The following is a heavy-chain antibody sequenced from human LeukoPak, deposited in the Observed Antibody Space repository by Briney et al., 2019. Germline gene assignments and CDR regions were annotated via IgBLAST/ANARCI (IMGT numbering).Heavy chain of an antibody. CDR3: TTGKTYYGSGRGPRPFDY. CDR2: LSNSGGDT. Sequence: GGSLRLSCAASGFTFSSSAMTWVRQAPGKGLKWVSALSNSGGDTFYADSVKGRFTISRDNSKNTLYLQMNSLRAEDTAVYYCTTGKTYYGSGRGPRPFDYWGQGTLVTVSS. J-gene: IGHJ4*02. CDR1: GFTFSSSA. V-gene: IGHV3-23*01. D-gene: IGHD3-10*01.